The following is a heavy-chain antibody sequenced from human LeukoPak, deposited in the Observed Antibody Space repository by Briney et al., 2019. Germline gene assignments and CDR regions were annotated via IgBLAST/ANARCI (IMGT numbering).Heavy chain of an antibody. CDR1: GFTFSSYA. J-gene: IGHJ4*02. CDR3: AKLRRSGWSRVDFDY. D-gene: IGHD6-19*01. V-gene: IGHV3-23*01. Sequence: PGGSLRLSCAASGFTFSSYAMSWVRQAPGEGLEWVSAISGSGGSTYYADSVKGRFTISRDNSKNTLYLQMNSLRAEDTAVYYCAKLRRSGWSRVDFDYWGQGTLVTVSS. CDR2: ISGSGGST.